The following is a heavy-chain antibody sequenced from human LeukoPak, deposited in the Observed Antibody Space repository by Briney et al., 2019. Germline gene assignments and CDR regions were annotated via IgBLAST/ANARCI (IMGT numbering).Heavy chain of an antibody. D-gene: IGHD3-3*01. Sequence: PGGSLRLSCAASGFTFSSYSMTWVRQAPGKRLEWVSSISSSSSYIYYADSVKGRFTISRDNAKNSLYLQMNSLRAEDTAVYYCARDWGYDFWSGYYQAAPLDYWGQGTLVTVSS. CDR2: ISSSSSYI. CDR3: ARDWGYDFWSGYYQAAPLDY. J-gene: IGHJ4*02. CDR1: GFTFSSYS. V-gene: IGHV3-21*01.